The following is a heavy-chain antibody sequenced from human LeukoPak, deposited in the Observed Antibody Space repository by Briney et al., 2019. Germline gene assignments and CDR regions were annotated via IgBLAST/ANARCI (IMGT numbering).Heavy chain of an antibody. J-gene: IGHJ4*02. D-gene: IGHD3-16*01. CDR2: MNTDSGKT. CDR3: ARDGRGRVFDY. Sequence: ASAKDSSMAPEYTFTMFTIHCVPQATGQGLEWMGWMNTDSGKTGYAQKFQGRVTMTRNTSTNTAYMEVSSLRSGETAVYYCARDGRGRVFDYWGQGTRVRVSS. V-gene: IGHV1-8*01. CDR1: EYTFTMFT.